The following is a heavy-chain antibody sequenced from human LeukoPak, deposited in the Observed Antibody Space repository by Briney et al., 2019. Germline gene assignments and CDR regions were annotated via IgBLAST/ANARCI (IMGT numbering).Heavy chain of an antibody. D-gene: IGHD4-11*01. Sequence: GGSLRPSCAASGLTFSSYNMNWVRQAPGKGLEWVSFISSSSNYIYYTDSVKGRFTISRDNAKNSLFLQMNSLRAEDTAVYYCARGTPTTRDFDYWGQGTLVTVSS. CDR1: GLTFSSYN. V-gene: IGHV3-21*01. CDR3: ARGTPTTRDFDY. CDR2: ISSSSNYI. J-gene: IGHJ4*02.